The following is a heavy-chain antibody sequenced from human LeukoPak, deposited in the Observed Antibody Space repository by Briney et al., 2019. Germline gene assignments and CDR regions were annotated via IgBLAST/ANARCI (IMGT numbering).Heavy chain of an antibody. D-gene: IGHD6-19*01. V-gene: IGHV3-48*03. J-gene: IGHJ6*03. CDR2: ISSSGSTI. CDR3: ARIGDSSGWYRIYYYYYYMDV. CDR1: GFTFSSYE. Sequence: GGSLRLSCAASGFTFSSYEMNWVRQAPGKGLEWVSYISSSGSTIYYADSVKGRFTISRDNAKNSLYLQMNSLRAEDTAVYYCARIGDSSGWYRIYYYYYYMDVWGKGTTVTVSS.